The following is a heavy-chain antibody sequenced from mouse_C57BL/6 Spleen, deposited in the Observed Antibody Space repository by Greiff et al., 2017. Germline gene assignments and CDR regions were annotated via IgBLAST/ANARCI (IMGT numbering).Heavy chain of an antibody. CDR1: GYAFSSSW. J-gene: IGHJ3*01. D-gene: IGHD1-1*01. V-gene: IGHV1-82*01. CDR2: IYPGDGDT. CDR3: ARTGSSSPLAY. Sequence: VQLVESGPELVKPGASVKISCKASGYAFSSSWMNWVKQRPGKGLEWIGRIYPGDGDTNYNGKFKGKATLTADKSSSTAYMQLSSLTSEDSAVYFWARTGSSSPLAYWGQGTLVTVSA.